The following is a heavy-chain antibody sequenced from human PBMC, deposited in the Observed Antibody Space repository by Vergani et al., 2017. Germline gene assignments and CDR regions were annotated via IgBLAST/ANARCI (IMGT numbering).Heavy chain of an antibody. CDR2: INHSGST. CDR1: GGSFSGYY. CDR3: ARGSSSWARKVDY. V-gene: IGHV4-34*01. D-gene: IGHD6-13*01. J-gene: IGHJ4*02. Sequence: QVQLQQWGAGLLKPSETLSLTCAVYGGSFSGYYWSWIRQPPGKGLEWIGEINHSGSTNYNPSLKSRVTISVDTSKNQFSLKLSSVTAAATAVYYCARGSSSWARKVDYWGQGTLVTVSS.